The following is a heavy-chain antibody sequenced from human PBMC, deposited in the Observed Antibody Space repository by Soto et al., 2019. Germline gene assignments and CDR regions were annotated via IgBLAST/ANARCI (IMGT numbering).Heavy chain of an antibody. CDR2: INPNSGGT. D-gene: IGHD1-1*01. CDR1: GYTFSDYY. J-gene: IGHJ4*01. Sequence: QVQLVQSGAEVRKPGASVKVSCKASGYTFSDYYIHWVRQAPGQGLEWMGWINPNSGGTKYGPKFQGGVSMTRDSSITTAHMWLSRLRTGDTAVDYSAREPATAKPEGVDFGGHVTLVTVS. CDR3: AREPATAKPEGVDF. V-gene: IGHV1-2*02.